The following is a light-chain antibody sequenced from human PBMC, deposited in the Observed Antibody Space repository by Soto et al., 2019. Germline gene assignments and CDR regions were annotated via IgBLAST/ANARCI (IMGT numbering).Light chain of an antibody. CDR3: SSYTTMSTLV. Sequence: QSALTQPASVSASPGQSITISCTGASSDVGAYNSVSWYQQRPGKAPKLMIYEVRNRPSGVSDRFSGSKSGNTASLTISGLQTDDEADYYSSSYTTMSTLVFGGGTKLTVL. CDR2: EVR. J-gene: IGLJ3*02. CDR1: SSDVGAYNS. V-gene: IGLV2-14*01.